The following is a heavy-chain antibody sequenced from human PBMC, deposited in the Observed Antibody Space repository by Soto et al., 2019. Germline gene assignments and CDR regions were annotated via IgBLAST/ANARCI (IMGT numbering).Heavy chain of an antibody. CDR1: GGTFSIYA. D-gene: IGHD1-26*01. CDR3: ARVGGRYSPQPFDD. Sequence: SVKVSCQASGGTFSIYAISWVLQAPGQGLEWMGGIIPIFGTANYAQKFQGRVTITADESTSTAYMELSSLRSEDTAVYYCARVGGRYSPQPFDDRGPATRVTLSS. CDR2: IIPIFGTA. V-gene: IGHV1-69*13. J-gene: IGHJ4*02.